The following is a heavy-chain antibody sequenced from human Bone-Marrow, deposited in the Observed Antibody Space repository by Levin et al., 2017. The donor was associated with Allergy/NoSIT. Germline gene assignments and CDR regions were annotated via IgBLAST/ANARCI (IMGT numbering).Heavy chain of an antibody. J-gene: IGHJ4*02. CDR3: ARGVKFDFWSDSPTFDY. V-gene: IGHV4-59*08. D-gene: IGHD3-3*01. CDR2: VYYSGST. CDR1: GASFNSYF. Sequence: SCTVSGASFNSYFWGWIRQPPGKGLEWIGYVYYSGSTKYNPSLRSRVTISIDTSKKHLSLKLTSVTAADTAVYYCARGVKFDFWSDSPTFDYWGQGTLVSVSS.